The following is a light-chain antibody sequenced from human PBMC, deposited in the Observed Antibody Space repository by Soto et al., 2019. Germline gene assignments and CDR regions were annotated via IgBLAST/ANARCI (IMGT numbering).Light chain of an antibody. V-gene: IGLV1-40*01. CDR3: QSYDNSLSGYV. CDR1: SSNIGAGYD. Sequence: QLVLTQPPSVSGAPGQRVTISCTGSSSNIGAGYDVHWYQQLPGTAPKLLIYGNNNRPSGVPDRFSGSKSGTSASLAITGLQAEDEADYSCQSYDNSLSGYVFGTGTKLTVL. CDR2: GNN. J-gene: IGLJ1*01.